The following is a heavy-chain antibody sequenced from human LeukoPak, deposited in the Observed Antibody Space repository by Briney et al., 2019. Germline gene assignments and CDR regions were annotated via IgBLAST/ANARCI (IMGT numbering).Heavy chain of an antibody. D-gene: IGHD3-3*01. CDR2: ISPSGGST. CDR3: AREGDFWSGYRRMYYFDY. CDR1: GYTFTSYY. Sequence: ASVKVSCKASGYTFTSYYMHWVRQAPGQGLEWMGIISPSGGSTSYAQKFQGRVTMTRDTSTSTVYMELSSLRSEDTAVYYCAREGDFWSGYRRMYYFDYWGQGTLVTVSS. V-gene: IGHV1-46*01. J-gene: IGHJ4*02.